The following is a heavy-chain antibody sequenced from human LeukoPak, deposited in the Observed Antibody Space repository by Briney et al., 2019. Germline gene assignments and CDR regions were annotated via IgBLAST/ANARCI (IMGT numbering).Heavy chain of an antibody. D-gene: IGHD4-23*01. CDR1: GFTFSSHW. CDR3: AREWYDYGGDSEGY. V-gene: IGHV3-7*01. J-gene: IGHJ4*02. CDR2: IKEDGRQT. Sequence: SGGSLRLSCAASGFTFSSHWMTWIRQAPGRGLEWVASIKEDGRQTHYVDSVKGRFIISRDNSKKSLYLQMNSLRIEDTAVYYCAREWYDYGGDSEGYWGQGTLVTVSS.